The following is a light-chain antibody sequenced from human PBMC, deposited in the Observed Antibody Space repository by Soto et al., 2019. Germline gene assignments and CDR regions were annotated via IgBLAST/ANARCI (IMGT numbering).Light chain of an antibody. Sequence: QSVLTQSTSASASLGASVKLTCTLSSGHTSYAIAWHQQQPEKGPRYLMKVNNDGTHNKGDGIPDRFSGSSSGAERSLSISSLQSEDEADYYCQAWGPGIVVFGGGTQLTVL. CDR2: VNNDGTH. V-gene: IGLV4-69*01. J-gene: IGLJ2*01. CDR3: QAWGPGIVV. CDR1: SGHTSYA.